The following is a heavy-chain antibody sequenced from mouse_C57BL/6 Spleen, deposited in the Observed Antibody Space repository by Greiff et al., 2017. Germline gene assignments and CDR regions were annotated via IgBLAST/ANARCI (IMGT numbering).Heavy chain of an antibody. Sequence: QVQLKESGAELARPGASVKLSCKASGYTFTSYGISWVKQRTGQGLEWIGEIYPRSGNTYYNEKFKGKATLTADKSSSTAYMELRSLTSEDSAVYFCARDYYGNYFAYWGQGTLVTVSA. CDR2: IYPRSGNT. J-gene: IGHJ3*01. CDR3: ARDYYGNYFAY. CDR1: GYTFTSYG. V-gene: IGHV1-81*01. D-gene: IGHD2-1*01.